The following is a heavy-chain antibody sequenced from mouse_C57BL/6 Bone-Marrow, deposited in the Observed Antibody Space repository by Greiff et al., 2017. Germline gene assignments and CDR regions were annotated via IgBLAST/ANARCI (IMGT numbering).Heavy chain of an antibody. J-gene: IGHJ1*03. CDR2: INPSNGGT. CDR3: ASPHDYDDGDWYFDV. Sequence: QVQLKQPGTELVKPGASVKLSCKASGYTFTSYWMHWVKQRPGQGLEWIGNINPSNGGTNYNEKFKSKATLTVDKSSSTASMQLSSLTSEDSAVYYCASPHDYDDGDWYFDVWGTGTTVTVSS. D-gene: IGHD2-4*01. CDR1: GYTFTSYW. V-gene: IGHV1-53*01.